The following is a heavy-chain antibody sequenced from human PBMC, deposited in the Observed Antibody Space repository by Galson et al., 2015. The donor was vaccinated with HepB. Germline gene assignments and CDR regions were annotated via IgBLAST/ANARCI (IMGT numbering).Heavy chain of an antibody. CDR2: INHSGST. V-gene: IGHV4-39*07. D-gene: IGHD3-3*01. Sequence: LSLTCTVSGGSISSSTHYWGWIRQPPGKGLEWIGEINHSGSTNYNPSLKSRVTISLDTSRNRFSLKLNSVTAADTAVYYCARAVYYDFWNGFGPWGQGTLVTVSS. J-gene: IGHJ5*02. CDR3: ARAVYYDFWNGFGP. CDR1: GGSISSSTHY.